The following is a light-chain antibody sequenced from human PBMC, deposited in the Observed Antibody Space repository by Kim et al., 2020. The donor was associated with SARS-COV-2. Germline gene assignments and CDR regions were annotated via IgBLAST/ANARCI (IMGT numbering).Light chain of an antibody. Sequence: SYELTQPPSVSVSPGQTASITCSGDKLGDENVCWYQQKPGQSPVEVIYQDTKRSSGIPDRFSGSKSGNTATLTISGTQAMDEADYSCQVWDRSTVVFGGGTQLTVL. J-gene: IGLJ2*01. V-gene: IGLV3-1*01. CDR3: QVWDRSTVV. CDR2: QDT. CDR1: KLGDEN.